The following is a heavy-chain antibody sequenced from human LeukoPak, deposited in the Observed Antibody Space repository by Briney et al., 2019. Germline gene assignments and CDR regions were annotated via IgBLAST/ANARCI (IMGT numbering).Heavy chain of an antibody. Sequence: SETLSLTCTVSGGSISSGEHYRSWIRQHPGEGLECVGYIHYSGSTYYNPSLGSRVTISIDTSKRQFSLRLSSLTAADTAVYYCARGAARGIDYWGRGTLVTVSS. J-gene: IGHJ4*02. CDR1: GGSISSGEHY. V-gene: IGHV4-31*03. CDR2: IHYSGST. CDR3: ARGAARGIDY. D-gene: IGHD6-6*01.